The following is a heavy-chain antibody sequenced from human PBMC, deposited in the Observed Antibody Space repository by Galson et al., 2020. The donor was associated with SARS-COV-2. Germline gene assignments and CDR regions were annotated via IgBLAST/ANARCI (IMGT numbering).Heavy chain of an antibody. CDR1: NGSINNDY. Sequence: SQTLSLTCSVSNGSINNDYWAWIRQTPGKGLEWIGFFHSDGSNNYNPSLKSRITISVDTSKNQFSLTLNSVTAADTAVYYCARYTTSFVSFDYWGHGTLVTVSS. CDR3: ARYTTSFVSFDY. CDR2: FHSDGSN. V-gene: IGHV4-59*08. D-gene: IGHD1-1*01. J-gene: IGHJ4*01.